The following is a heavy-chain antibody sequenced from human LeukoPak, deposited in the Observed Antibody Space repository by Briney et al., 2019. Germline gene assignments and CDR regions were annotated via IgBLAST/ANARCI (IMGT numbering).Heavy chain of an antibody. Sequence: GGSLKLSCAASGFTFSGSAMHWVRQASGKGLEWVGRIISKANSYATAYAASVKGRFTISRDDSKNTAYLQMNSLKTEDTAVYYCTRHDQGLDYWGQGTLVTVSS. V-gene: IGHV3-73*01. CDR3: TRHDQGLDY. CDR1: GFTFSGSA. J-gene: IGHJ4*02. D-gene: IGHD2-2*01. CDR2: IISKANSYAT.